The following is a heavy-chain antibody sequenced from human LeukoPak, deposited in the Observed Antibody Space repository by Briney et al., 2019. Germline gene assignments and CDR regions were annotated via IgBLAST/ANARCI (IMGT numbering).Heavy chain of an antibody. CDR1: GYTFTDYY. Sequence: ASVKVSCKASGYTFTDYYMHWVRQAPGQGLEWMGWINPNSGGTNYAQKFQGRVTMTRDTSISTAYMELSRLRSDDTAVYYCARPSYGWYGMDVWGQGTTVTVSS. D-gene: IGHD3-10*01. J-gene: IGHJ6*02. CDR3: ARPSYGWYGMDV. CDR2: INPNSGGT. V-gene: IGHV1-2*02.